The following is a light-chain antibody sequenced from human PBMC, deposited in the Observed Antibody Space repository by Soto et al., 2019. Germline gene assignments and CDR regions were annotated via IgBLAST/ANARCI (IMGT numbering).Light chain of an antibody. V-gene: IGKV1-27*01. J-gene: IGKJ1*01. Sequence: DIQMTQSPSSLSASVGDRVTISCRASQGISNYLAWYQQKPGKVPKLLIYAASTLQSGVPSRFSGRESGTDFTLTISSLQPEDVATYYCQKYNSAPRTFGQGTKVEIK. CDR2: AAS. CDR3: QKYNSAPRT. CDR1: QGISNY.